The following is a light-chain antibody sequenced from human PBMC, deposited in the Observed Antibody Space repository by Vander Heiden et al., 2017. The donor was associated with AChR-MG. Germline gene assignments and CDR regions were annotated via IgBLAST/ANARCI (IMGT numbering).Light chain of an antibody. J-gene: IGKJ2*01. V-gene: IGKV4-1*01. Sequence: IVMTQSPDSLAVSLGERATINCKSSQSVLHTSNNKDYLAWYQQKPGQPPKLIIYWASSRESGVPDRFSGSGSGTDFTLTIRSLQAEDVAVYYCQQYSSTPYTFGPGTKVEIK. CDR1: QSVLHTSNNKDY. CDR2: WAS. CDR3: QQYSSTPYT.